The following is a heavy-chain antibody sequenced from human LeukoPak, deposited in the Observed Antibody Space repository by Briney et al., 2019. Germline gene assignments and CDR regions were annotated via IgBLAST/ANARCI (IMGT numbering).Heavy chain of an antibody. Sequence: GGSLSHSCAASGLTFRAIYWGWVAQAQGKGWGGGAKMNKDESEKYYVDSVKGRFTISRDNAKNSLYLEMNSLRAEDTAVYYCARDTGFGYYHDNSGYADYWGQGTLVTVSS. CDR2: MNKDESEK. CDR1: GLTFRAI. D-gene: IGHD3-22*01. V-gene: IGHV3-7*01. J-gene: IGHJ4*02. CDR3: ARDTGFGYYHDNSGYADY.